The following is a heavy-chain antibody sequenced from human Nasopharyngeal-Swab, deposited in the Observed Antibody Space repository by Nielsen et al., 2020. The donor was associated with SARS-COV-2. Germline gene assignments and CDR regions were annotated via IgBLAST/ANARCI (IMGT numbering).Heavy chain of an antibody. CDR3: ARGSIRGIIISDFDY. D-gene: IGHD3-10*01. Sequence: GGSLRLSCAASGFTFSDYYMSWIRQAPGKGLEWVSYISSSSSYTNYADSVKGRFTISRDNAKNSLYLQMNSLRADDTAVYYCARGSIRGIIISDFDYWGQGTLATVSS. J-gene: IGHJ4*02. V-gene: IGHV3-11*05. CDR1: GFTFSDYY. CDR2: ISSSSSYT.